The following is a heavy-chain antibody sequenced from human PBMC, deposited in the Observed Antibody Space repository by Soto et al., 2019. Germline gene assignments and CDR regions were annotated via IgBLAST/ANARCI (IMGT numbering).Heavy chain of an antibody. Sequence: SETLSLTCTVSGGSISSNYWSWIRQPPGKGLEWIGYIYYSGSTNYNPSLKSRVSISVDTSKNQFSLNLTSVTAADTAVYYCARGGDLGIFLYFDYWGQGTLVTVSS. CDR1: GGSISSNY. CDR2: IYYSGST. D-gene: IGHD3-3*01. V-gene: IGHV4-59*01. CDR3: ARGGDLGIFLYFDY. J-gene: IGHJ4*02.